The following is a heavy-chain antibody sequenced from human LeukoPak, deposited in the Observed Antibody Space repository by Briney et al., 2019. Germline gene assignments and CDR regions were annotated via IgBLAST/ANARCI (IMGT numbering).Heavy chain of an antibody. CDR2: IRYDGSNK. CDR3: ARLIAYPGAFDI. J-gene: IGHJ3*02. CDR1: AFTFRSYG. Sequence: GGSLRLSCATSAFTFRSYGMHWVRQAPDKGLEWVAFIRYDGSNKYYADSVKGRFTISRDNSKNTLYLQMNSLRAEDTAVYYCARLIAYPGAFDIWGQGTMVTVSS. V-gene: IGHV3-30*02.